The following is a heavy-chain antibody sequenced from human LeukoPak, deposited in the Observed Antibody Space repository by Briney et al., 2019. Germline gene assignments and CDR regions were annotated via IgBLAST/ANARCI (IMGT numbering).Heavy chain of an antibody. D-gene: IGHD3-3*01. CDR2: ISGSGGST. V-gene: IGHV3-23*01. CDR1: GFTVSSNY. Sequence: GGSLRLSCAASGFTVSSNYMSWVRQAPGKGLEWVSAISGSGGSTYYADSVKGRFTISRDNSKNTLYLQMNSLRAEDTAVYYCAKVSQFFWSGSNFDYWGQGTLVTVSS. J-gene: IGHJ4*02. CDR3: AKVSQFFWSGSNFDY.